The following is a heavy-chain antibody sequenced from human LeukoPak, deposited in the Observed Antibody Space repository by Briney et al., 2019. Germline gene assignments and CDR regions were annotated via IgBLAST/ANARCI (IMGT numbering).Heavy chain of an antibody. CDR3: AKGDSYAPFKN. Sequence: GGSLRLSCTASGFTFISYGMHWVRRALGKGLEWVAVIWYDGSNQQNGDSVKGRFTISRDNSGNTVFLQMNSLRPEDTAVYYCAKGDSYAPFKNWGLGTLSPSPQ. CDR2: IWYDGSNQ. J-gene: IGHJ4*02. CDR1: GFTFISYG. D-gene: IGHD3-16*01. V-gene: IGHV3-33*06.